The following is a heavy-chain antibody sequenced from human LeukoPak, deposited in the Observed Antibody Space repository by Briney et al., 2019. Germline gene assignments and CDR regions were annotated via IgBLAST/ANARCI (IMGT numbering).Heavy chain of an antibody. D-gene: IGHD4-23*01. V-gene: IGHV4-30-4*01. CDR2: IYYSGST. CDR1: GGSLSSGDYY. Sequence: SQALSLTCTVSGGSLSSGDYYWRWLRQPPGTGLEWIGYIYYSGSTYYNPSLKSRVTISVDTSKNQFSLKLSSVTAADTAVYYCARDLLNEGNHLDYWGQGTLVTVSS. CDR3: ARDLLNEGNHLDY. J-gene: IGHJ4*02.